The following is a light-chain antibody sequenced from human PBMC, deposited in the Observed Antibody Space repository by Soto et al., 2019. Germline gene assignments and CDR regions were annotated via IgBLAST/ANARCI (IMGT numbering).Light chain of an antibody. Sequence: QSVLTQPPSVSGPPGQRVTISCTGSSSNIGADFDVHWYQQPPGTAPKFLISANNNRPSGVPARFSASRSGTSASLAITGLQAEDEADYYCQYYDSSLSGWVFGGGTKLTVL. J-gene: IGLJ3*02. CDR1: SSNIGADFD. CDR2: ANN. V-gene: IGLV1-40*01. CDR3: QYYDSSLSGWV.